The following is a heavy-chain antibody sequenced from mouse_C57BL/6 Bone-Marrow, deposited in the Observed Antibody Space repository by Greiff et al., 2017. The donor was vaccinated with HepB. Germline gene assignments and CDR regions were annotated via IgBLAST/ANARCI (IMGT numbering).Heavy chain of an antibody. J-gene: IGHJ3*01. Sequence: EVKLQESGPELVKPGASVKISCKASGYSFTGYYMNWVKQSPEKSLEWIGEINPSTGGTTYNQKFKAKATLTVDKSSSTAYMQLKSLTSEDSAFYYCARRFAYWGQGTLVTVSA. CDR1: GYSFTGYY. CDR3: ARRFAY. V-gene: IGHV1-42*01. CDR2: INPSTGGT.